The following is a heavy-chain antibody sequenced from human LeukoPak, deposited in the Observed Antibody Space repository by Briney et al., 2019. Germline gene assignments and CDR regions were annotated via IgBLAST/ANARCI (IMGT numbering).Heavy chain of an antibody. CDR1: GGSISSSSYY. D-gene: IGHD3-22*01. CDR3: ARHFPLGDYYDSSGLGFDD. Sequence: SETLSLTCTVSGGSISSSSYYWGWIRQPPGKGLEWIGSIYYSGSTYYNPSLKSRVTISVDTSKNQFSLKLSSVTAADTAVYYCARHFPLGDYYDSSGLGFDDWGQGTLVTVSS. V-gene: IGHV4-39*01. J-gene: IGHJ4*02. CDR2: IYYSGST.